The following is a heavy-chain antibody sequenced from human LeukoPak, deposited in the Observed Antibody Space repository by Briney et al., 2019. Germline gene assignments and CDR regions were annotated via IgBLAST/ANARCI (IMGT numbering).Heavy chain of an antibody. CDR1: GFTFSSYW. Sequence: GGSLRLSCAASGFTFSSYWMKWVRQAPGKGLEWVANIKQDGSEKYYVDSVKGRFTISRDNAKNSLYLQMNSLRAEDTAVYYCASNGDYGSAFDIWGQGTMVTVSS. V-gene: IGHV3-7*01. CDR3: ASNGDYGSAFDI. CDR2: IKQDGSEK. D-gene: IGHD3-16*01. J-gene: IGHJ3*02.